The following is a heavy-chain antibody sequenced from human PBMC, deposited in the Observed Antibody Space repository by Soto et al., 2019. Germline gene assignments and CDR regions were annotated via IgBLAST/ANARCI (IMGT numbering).Heavy chain of an antibody. V-gene: IGHV3-30*18. D-gene: IGHD3-22*01. CDR2: ISYDGSNK. CDR1: GFTFSSYG. Sequence: GGSLRLSCAASGFTFSSYGMHWVRQAPGKGLEWVAVISYDGSNKYYADSVKGRFTISRDNSKNTLYLHMNSLRAEDTAVYYCAKDPPHIGYYDSSGYPDYWGQGTLVTVSS. J-gene: IGHJ4*02. CDR3: AKDPPHIGYYDSSGYPDY.